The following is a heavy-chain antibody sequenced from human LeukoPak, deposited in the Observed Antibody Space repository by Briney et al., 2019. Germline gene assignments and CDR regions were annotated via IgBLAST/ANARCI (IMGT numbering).Heavy chain of an antibody. CDR2: IYYSGST. CDR1: GGSISSYY. CDR3: AREADLKYFDY. V-gene: IGHV4-59*01. J-gene: IGHJ4*02. D-gene: IGHD6-19*01. Sequence: SETLSLTCTVSGGSISSYYWSWIRQPPGKRLEWIGYIYYSGSTNYNPSLKSRVTISVDTSKNQFSLKLSSVTAADTAVYYCAREADLKYFDYWGQGTLVTVSS.